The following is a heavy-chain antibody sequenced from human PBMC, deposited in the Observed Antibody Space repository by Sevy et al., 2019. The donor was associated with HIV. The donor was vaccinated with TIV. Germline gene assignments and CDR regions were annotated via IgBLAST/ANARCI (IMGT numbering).Heavy chain of an antibody. CDR3: AKDDLGSIDY. V-gene: IGHV3-30-3*02. Sequence: GGSLRLSCAASEFIFSTSPTHWVRQAPGKGLECVAILSYDDSDENYADSVKGRFTISRDNSKNTLYLQMNSLRTEDTAVYYCAKDDLGSIDYWGQGTLVTVSS. CDR2: LSYDDSDE. J-gene: IGHJ4*02. CDR1: EFIFSTSP. D-gene: IGHD3-10*01.